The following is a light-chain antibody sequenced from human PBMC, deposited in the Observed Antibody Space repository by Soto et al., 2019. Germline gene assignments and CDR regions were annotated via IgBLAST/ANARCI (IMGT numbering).Light chain of an antibody. CDR1: NSNIRSNT. CDR2: SNS. Sequence: QSVLTQPPSASGTPGQRVTISCSGSNSNIRSNTVNWYRQLPGTAPKLLIYSNSQRPSGVPDRFSGSKSGTSASLAISGLQSEDEADYYCAAWDDSLSGYVFGTGTKLTVL. CDR3: AAWDDSLSGYV. V-gene: IGLV1-44*01. J-gene: IGLJ1*01.